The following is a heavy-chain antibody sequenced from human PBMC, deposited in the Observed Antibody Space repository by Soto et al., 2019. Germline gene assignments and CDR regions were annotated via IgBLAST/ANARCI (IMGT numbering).Heavy chain of an antibody. V-gene: IGHV3-33*01. CDR1: GFTFSSYG. CDR3: ARDRGGGSSAGTAGWVDYYYYGMDV. CDR2: IWYDGSNK. J-gene: IGHJ6*02. D-gene: IGHD6-19*01. Sequence: GGSLRLSCAASGFTFSSYGMHWVRQAPGKGLEWVAVIWYDGSNKYYADSVKGRFTISRDNSKNTPYLQMNRLRAEDTAVYYCARDRGGGSSAGTAGWVDYYYYGMDVWGQGTTVTVSS.